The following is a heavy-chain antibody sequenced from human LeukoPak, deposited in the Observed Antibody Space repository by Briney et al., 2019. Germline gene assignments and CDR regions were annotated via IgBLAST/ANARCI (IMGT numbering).Heavy chain of an antibody. CDR1: GFTFSRYW. Sequence: GGSLRLSCAASGFTFSRYWMHWVRQAPGKGLVWVSLINSDGSSTNYADSVKGRFTISRDNAKNSLYLQMNSLRAEDTAVYYCAREGKDIVATMSAFDIWGQGTMVTVSS. CDR2: INSDGSST. V-gene: IGHV3-74*01. J-gene: IGHJ3*02. CDR3: AREGKDIVATMSAFDI. D-gene: IGHD5-12*01.